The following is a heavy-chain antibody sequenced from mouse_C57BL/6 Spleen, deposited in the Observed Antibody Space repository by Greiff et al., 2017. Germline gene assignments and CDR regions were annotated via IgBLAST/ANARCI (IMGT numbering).Heavy chain of an antibody. CDR2: INPSSGYT. D-gene: IGHD3-1*01. Sequence: QVQLQQSGAELARPGASVTMSCKASGYTFTSYTMHWVKQRPGQGLEWIGYINPSSGYTKYNQKFKDKATLTADKSSSTAYMQLSSLTSEDSAVYYCGSSNFDYWGQGTTLTVSS. CDR3: GSSNFDY. J-gene: IGHJ2*01. V-gene: IGHV1-4*01. CDR1: GYTFTSYT.